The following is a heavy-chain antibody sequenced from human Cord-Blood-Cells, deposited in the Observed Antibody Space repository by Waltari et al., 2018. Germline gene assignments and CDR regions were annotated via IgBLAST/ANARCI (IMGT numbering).Heavy chain of an antibody. CDR3: ARIIRRPLLADY. D-gene: IGHD3-3*02. Sequence: QVTLKESGPVLVKPTETLTLTCTVSGFSLSNARMGVSWIRQPPGKALEWLAHIFSNDEKSYSTSLKSRLTISKDTSNSQVVLTMTNMDPVDTATYYCARIIRRPLLADYWGQGTLVTVSS. CDR2: IFSNDEK. CDR1: GFSLSNARMG. J-gene: IGHJ4*02. V-gene: IGHV2-26*01.